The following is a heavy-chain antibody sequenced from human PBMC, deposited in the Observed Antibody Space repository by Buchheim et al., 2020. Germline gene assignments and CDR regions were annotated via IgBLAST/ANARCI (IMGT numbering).Heavy chain of an antibody. J-gene: IGHJ6*02. D-gene: IGHD6-13*01. V-gene: IGHV3-21*01. CDR2: ISSSSSYI. CDR1: GFTFSSYS. CDR3: ATLAAAGNSYYYGMDV. Sequence: EVQLVESGGGLVKPGGSLRLSCAASGFTFSSYSMNWVRQAPGKGLEWVSSISSSSSYIYYADSVKGRFTISRDNAKNSLYLPMNSLRAEDTAVYYCATLAAAGNSYYYGMDVWGQGTT.